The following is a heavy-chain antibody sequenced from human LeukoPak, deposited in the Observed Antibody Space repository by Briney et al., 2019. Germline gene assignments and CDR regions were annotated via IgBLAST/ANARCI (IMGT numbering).Heavy chain of an antibody. CDR1: SGSISTSNYY. D-gene: IGHD6-19*01. Sequence: PSETLSLTCTVSSGSISTSNYYWGWVRQPPGKALEWIGSIYYSGSTYYNPSLKSRVTISVDTSKNQFPLKLSSVTAADTAVYYCARQSGYSSGWYIYILDYWGQGTLVTVSS. CDR3: ARQSGYSSGWYIYILDY. CDR2: IYYSGST. J-gene: IGHJ4*02. V-gene: IGHV4-39*01.